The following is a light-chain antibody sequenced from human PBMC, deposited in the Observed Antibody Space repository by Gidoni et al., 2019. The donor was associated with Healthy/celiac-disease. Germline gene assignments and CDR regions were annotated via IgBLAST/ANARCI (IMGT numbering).Light chain of an antibody. CDR3: QAWDSSTVV. Sequence: SSELPQPPSGSVSPGQTPSITCSGGKLGDKYACWYQHKPGQYPVRVISQDSKRPSGIPERFSGSNSGNTATLTISGAQAMDEADYYCQAWDSSTVVVGGGTKLTVL. V-gene: IGLV3-1*01. J-gene: IGLJ2*01. CDR1: KLGDKY. CDR2: QDS.